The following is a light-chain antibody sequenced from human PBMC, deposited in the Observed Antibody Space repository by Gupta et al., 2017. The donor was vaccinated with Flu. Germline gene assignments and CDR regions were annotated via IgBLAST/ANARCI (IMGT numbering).Light chain of an antibody. V-gene: IGKV2-30*02. CDR1: QSLVHRNGNTY. CDR2: RVS. J-gene: IGKJ1*01. Sequence: VVITQSPLSLPVTLGQQAYISCRSSQSLVHRNGNTYLAWFQQGPGQSPRLLIYRVSNRDSGVPDRFTGSGSGTYFTLNSSRVEAEDVGIYYCMQGTHWPTFGQGTKVEIK. CDR3: MQGTHWPT.